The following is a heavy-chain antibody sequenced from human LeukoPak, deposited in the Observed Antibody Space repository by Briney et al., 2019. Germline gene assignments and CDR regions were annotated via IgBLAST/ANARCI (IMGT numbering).Heavy chain of an antibody. J-gene: IGHJ4*02. CDR1: GFTFNNYN. V-gene: IGHV3-21*01. CDR2: ISSSSSYI. Sequence: SGGSLRLSCAASGFTFNNYNMNWVRQAPGKGLEWVSSISSSSSYIYYADSVKGRFTISRDNAKNSLYLQMNSLRVEDTAVYYCARDQDFDYWGQGTLVTVSS. CDR3: ARDQDFDY.